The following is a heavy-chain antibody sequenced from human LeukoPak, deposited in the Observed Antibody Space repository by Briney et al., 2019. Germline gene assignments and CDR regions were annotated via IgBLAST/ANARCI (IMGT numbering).Heavy chain of an antibody. V-gene: IGHV3-49*03. CDR3: ARGLAGRYGYYYYYMDV. CDR2: IRSKTYAGTI. CDR1: GFTFSDYA. Sequence: PGGSLRLSCTASGFTFSDYAMSWFRQAPGKGLEWVGFIRSKTYAGTIEYAASVIGRFTISRDDSKSIAYLQLNSLKTEDTAVYYCARGLAGRYGYYYYYMDVWGKGTTVTVSS. D-gene: IGHD6-19*01. J-gene: IGHJ6*03.